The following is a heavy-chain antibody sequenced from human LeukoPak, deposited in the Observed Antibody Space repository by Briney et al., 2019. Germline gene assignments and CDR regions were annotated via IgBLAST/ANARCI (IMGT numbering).Heavy chain of an antibody. V-gene: IGHV3-48*02. D-gene: IGHD3/OR15-3a*01. CDR3: ARDPPPFWTGYSFQFYGMDV. CDR2: ISSSSGTI. CDR1: GFTFSSHD. Sequence: GGSLRLSCAASGFTFSSHDMNWVRQAPGKGLEWVSHISSSSGTIYYVDSVKGRFTISRDNAKNSLFLQMNSLRDEDTAVYYCARDPPPFWTGYSFQFYGMDVWGQGTTVTVSS. J-gene: IGHJ6*02.